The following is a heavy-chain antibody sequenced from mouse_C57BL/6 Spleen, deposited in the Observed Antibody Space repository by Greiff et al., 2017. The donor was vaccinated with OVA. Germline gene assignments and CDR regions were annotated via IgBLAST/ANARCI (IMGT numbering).Heavy chain of an antibody. D-gene: IGHD2-10*02. J-gene: IGHJ2*01. CDR3: AKGGMALDY. V-gene: IGHV1-69*01. CDR1: GYTFTSYW. Sequence: QVHVKQPGAELVMPGASVKLSCKASGYTFTSYWMHWVKQRPGQGLEWIGEIDPSDSYTNYNQKFKGKSTLTVDKSSSTAYMQLSSLTSEDSAVYYCAKGGMALDYWGQGTTLTVSS. CDR2: IDPSDSYT.